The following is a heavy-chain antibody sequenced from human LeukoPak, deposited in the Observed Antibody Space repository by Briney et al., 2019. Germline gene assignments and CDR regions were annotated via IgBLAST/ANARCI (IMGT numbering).Heavy chain of an antibody. CDR1: GFTYSTYG. Sequence: GRSLRLSCAASGFTYSTYGMHWVRQAPGKGLEWVAVISYDGSNKYYADSVKGRFTISRDNSKNTLYLQMNSLRAEDTAVYYCARARMYTSSSGGFDYWGQGTLVTVSS. V-gene: IGHV3-30*03. CDR3: ARARMYTSSSGGFDY. CDR2: ISYDGSNK. J-gene: IGHJ4*02. D-gene: IGHD6-6*01.